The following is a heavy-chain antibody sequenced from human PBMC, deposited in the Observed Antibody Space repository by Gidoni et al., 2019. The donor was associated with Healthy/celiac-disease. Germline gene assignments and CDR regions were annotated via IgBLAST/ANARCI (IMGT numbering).Heavy chain of an antibody. Sequence: EVQLVESGGGLIQPGRSLRLSCTASGFTFVDSAMSWVRQAPGKGLGWLGFIRTKAHGGTIEYAASVRDRFTISRDDSKSIAYLQMSSLKTEDTAVYYCTRAKITIFGVVKPEFDSWGQGTLVTVSS. V-gene: IGHV3-49*04. J-gene: IGHJ4*02. CDR3: TRAKITIFGVVKPEFDS. D-gene: IGHD3-3*01. CDR2: IRTKAHGGTI. CDR1: GFTFVDSA.